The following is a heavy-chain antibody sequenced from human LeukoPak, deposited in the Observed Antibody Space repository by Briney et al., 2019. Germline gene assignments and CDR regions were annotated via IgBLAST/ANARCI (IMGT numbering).Heavy chain of an antibody. CDR2: IYHSGST. Sequence: PSETLSLTCTVSGYSISSGYYWGWIRQPPGKGLEWIGSIYHSGSTYYNPSLKSRVTISVDTSKNQFSLKLSSVTAADTAVYYCARDLYGDYEGGYWGQGTLVTVSS. V-gene: IGHV4-38-2*02. J-gene: IGHJ4*02. D-gene: IGHD4-17*01. CDR3: ARDLYGDYEGGY. CDR1: GYSISSGYY.